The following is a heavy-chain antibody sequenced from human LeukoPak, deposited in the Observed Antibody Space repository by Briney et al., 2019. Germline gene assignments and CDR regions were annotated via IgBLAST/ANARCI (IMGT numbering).Heavy chain of an antibody. CDR2: IYYSGGT. J-gene: IGHJ3*02. CDR1: GGSISSYY. V-gene: IGHV4-59*08. Sequence: PSETLSLTCTVSGGSISSYYWSWIRQPPGKGQEWIGYIYYSGGTNYDPSLKSRVTISVDTSKNQFSLKLSSVTAADTAVYYCARGGYSSSSGSDAFDIWGQGTMVTVSS. CDR3: ARGGYSSSSGSDAFDI. D-gene: IGHD6-6*01.